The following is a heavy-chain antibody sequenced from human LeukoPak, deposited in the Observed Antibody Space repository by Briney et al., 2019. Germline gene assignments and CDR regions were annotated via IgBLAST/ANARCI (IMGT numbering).Heavy chain of an antibody. CDR2: ISSSSSYT. D-gene: IGHD3-10*01. J-gene: IGHJ4*02. V-gene: IGHV3-11*06. Sequence: GGSLRLSCAASGFTFSDYYMSWIRQAPGKGLEWVSYISSSSSYTNYADSVKGRFTISRDNAKNSLYLQMNSLGAEDTAVYYCARAPFYGSGSYLHLFDYWGQGTLVTVSS. CDR1: GFTFSDYY. CDR3: ARAPFYGSGSYLHLFDY.